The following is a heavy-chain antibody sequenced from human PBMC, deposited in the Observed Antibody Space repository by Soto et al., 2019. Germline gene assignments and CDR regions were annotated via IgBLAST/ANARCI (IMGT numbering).Heavy chain of an antibody. CDR2: IYYSGST. V-gene: IGHV4-39*01. J-gene: IGHJ4*02. Sequence: LSLTCTVSGGSISSSSYYWGWIRQPPGKGLEWIGSIYYSGSTYYNPSLKSRVTISVDTSKNQFSLKLSSVTAADTAVYYCASAHDCSGGSCYDYWGQGTLVTVSS. CDR1: GGSISSSSYY. D-gene: IGHD2-15*01. CDR3: ASAHDCSGGSCYDY.